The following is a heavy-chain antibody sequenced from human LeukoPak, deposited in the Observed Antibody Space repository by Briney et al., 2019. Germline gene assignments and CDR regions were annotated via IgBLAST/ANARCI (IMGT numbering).Heavy chain of an antibody. V-gene: IGHV1-69*02. J-gene: IGHJ6*02. D-gene: IGHD1-14*01. CDR3: ASNPDYYYYGMDV. CDR1: GGTFSSYT. CDR2: IIPILGIA. Sequence: SVEVSCKASGGTFSSYTISWVRQAPGQGLEWMGRIIPILGIANYAQKFQGRVTITADKSTSTAYMELSSLRSEDTAVYYCASNPDYYYYGMDVWGQGTTVTVSS.